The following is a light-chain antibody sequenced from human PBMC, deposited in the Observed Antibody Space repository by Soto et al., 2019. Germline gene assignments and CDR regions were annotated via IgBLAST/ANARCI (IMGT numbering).Light chain of an antibody. V-gene: IGLV2-8*01. J-gene: IGLJ1*01. Sequence: QSVLTQSPSASGSPGQSVTISCTGTSSDIGGYNSVSWYQQYPGKAPKVMIYDVSKRPSGVPDRFSGSKSGNTASLTVSALQAEDEADYYCSSYTDRNNLVFGTGTKLTVL. CDR1: SSDIGGYNS. CDR3: SSYTDRNNLV. CDR2: DVS.